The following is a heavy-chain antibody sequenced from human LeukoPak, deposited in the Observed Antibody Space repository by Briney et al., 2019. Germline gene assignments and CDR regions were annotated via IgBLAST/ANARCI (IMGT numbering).Heavy chain of an antibody. D-gene: IGHD1-1*01. CDR2: ISGSGSTT. Sequence: GGSLRLSCAASGFTFISYAMSWVRQAPGKGLEWVSGISGSGSTTHYADSVKGRFTISRDNSKSTLYLQMSSLRVEDTAVYYCAKSRSGSANWALQIFDIWGQGTLVTVSA. CDR3: AKSRSGSANWALQIFDI. CDR1: GFTFISYA. V-gene: IGHV3-23*01. J-gene: IGHJ5*02.